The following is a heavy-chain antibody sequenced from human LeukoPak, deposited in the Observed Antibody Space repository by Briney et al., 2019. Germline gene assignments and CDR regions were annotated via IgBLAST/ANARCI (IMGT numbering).Heavy chain of an antibody. Sequence: GGSLRLSCAASGFTFSGSWMHWVRQAPGKGLVWVSRIKGDGIETNYTDSVKGRFTISRDNAKNTLYLQMNSLRADDSGVYYCATGHSYGYDYWGQGVLVTVSS. V-gene: IGHV3-74*01. CDR1: GFTFSGSW. J-gene: IGHJ4*02. CDR2: IKGDGIET. D-gene: IGHD5-18*01. CDR3: ATGHSYGYDY.